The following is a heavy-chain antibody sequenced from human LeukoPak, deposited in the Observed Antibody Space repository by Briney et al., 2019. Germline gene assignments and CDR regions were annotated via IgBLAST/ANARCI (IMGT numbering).Heavy chain of an antibody. D-gene: IGHD2-2*01. CDR2: IYPGDSDI. Sequence: GESLKISCKGSGSSFTSFWIAWVRQMPEKGLEWMGLIYPGDSDIRYSPSFQGQVTISADKSITTAYLQWSSLKASDTAMYYCAGPREYCTRTSCPFDIWGQGTVVTVSS. CDR1: GSSFTSFW. V-gene: IGHV5-51*01. CDR3: AGPREYCTRTSCPFDI. J-gene: IGHJ3*02.